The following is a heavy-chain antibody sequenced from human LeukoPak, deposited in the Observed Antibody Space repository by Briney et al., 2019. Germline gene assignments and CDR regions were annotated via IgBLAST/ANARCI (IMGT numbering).Heavy chain of an antibody. D-gene: IGHD6-13*01. CDR1: GFTFSSYS. J-gene: IGHJ4*02. V-gene: IGHV3-23*01. CDR3: ARGGIAAAGIGY. CDR2: IRGSGGST. Sequence: GGSLRLSCAASGFTFSSYSMNWVRQAPGKGLEWVSAIRGSGGSTYYADSVKGRFTISRDNSKNTLYLQMNSLRAEDTAVYYCARGGIAAAGIGYWGQGTLVTVSS.